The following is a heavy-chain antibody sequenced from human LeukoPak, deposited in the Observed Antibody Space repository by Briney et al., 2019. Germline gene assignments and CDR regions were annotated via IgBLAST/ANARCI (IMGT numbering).Heavy chain of an antibody. CDR3: ARMSSYCDY. CDR1: GFTFSSHH. Sequence: GGSLRLSCVASGFTFSSHHMNWVRQTPGKGLESVATIKPDGSEKYYVDSVKGRFTISRDNAKSSLYLRMNSLRAEDTGVYFCARMSSYCDYWGQGTLVTVSS. D-gene: IGHD2-2*01. V-gene: IGHV3-7*01. CDR2: IKPDGSEK. J-gene: IGHJ4*02.